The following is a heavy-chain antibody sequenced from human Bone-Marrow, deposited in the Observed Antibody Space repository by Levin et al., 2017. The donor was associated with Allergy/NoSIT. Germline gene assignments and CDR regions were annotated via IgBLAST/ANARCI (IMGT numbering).Heavy chain of an antibody. CDR3: AKEASRYFFAVSHFDF. V-gene: IGHV3-43D*04. CDR1: GFTFDDYA. CDR2: ISWDGQNT. D-gene: IGHD3-9*01. Sequence: PGGSLRLSCAASGFTFDDYAMHWVRQVPGKGLEWVSLISWDGQNTNYADSVKGRFTISRDNNNSSLFLQMDGLRDDDTALYFCAKEASRYFFAVSHFDFWGQGTLVTVSS. J-gene: IGHJ4*02.